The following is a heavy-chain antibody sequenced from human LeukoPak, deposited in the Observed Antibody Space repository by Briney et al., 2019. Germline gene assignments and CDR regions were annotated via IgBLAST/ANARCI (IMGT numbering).Heavy chain of an antibody. CDR2: IYYSGNT. J-gene: IGHJ6*03. CDR1: GVSISSTSNQ. CDR3: ARAINGVIILYYFYYMDV. V-gene: IGHV4-39*07. D-gene: IGHD3-10*01. Sequence: SETLSLTCTVSGVSISSTSNQWGWIRQPPGKGLEWIGSIYYSGNTHYNPSLKSRVTISVDTSKNKFSLRLRSVTAADTAVYYCARAINGVIILYYFYYMDVWGKGTTVTVSS.